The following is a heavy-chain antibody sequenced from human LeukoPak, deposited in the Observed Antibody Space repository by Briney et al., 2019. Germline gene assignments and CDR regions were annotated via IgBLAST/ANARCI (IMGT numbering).Heavy chain of an antibody. J-gene: IGHJ4*02. V-gene: IGHV3-74*01. CDR1: GFTFSSYW. CDR2: INSDGSST. D-gene: IGHD6-19*01. CDR3: ARLGQPEYSSGWYSPDDY. Sequence: PGGSLRLSCAASGFTFSSYWMHWVRHAPGKGLVWVSRINSDGSSTSYADSVKGRFTISRDNAKNTLYLQMNSLRAEDTAVYYCARLGQPEYSSGWYSPDDYWGQGTLVTVSS.